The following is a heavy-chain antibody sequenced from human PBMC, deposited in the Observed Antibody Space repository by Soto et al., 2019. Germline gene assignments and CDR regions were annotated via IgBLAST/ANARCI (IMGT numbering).Heavy chain of an antibody. CDR1: GFTFTSYA. Sequence: GSLRLSCAASGFTFTSYAMHWVRQAPGKGLEYVAIISYDGSNTYYADSVKGRFTISRDNSKNTLYLQINSLRAEDTAVYCCAKDGEMKQSLRYFAYWGQGTLVTVSS. CDR3: AKDGEMKQSLRYFAY. V-gene: IGHV3-30*18. CDR2: ISYDGSNT. J-gene: IGHJ4*02. D-gene: IGHD6-19*01.